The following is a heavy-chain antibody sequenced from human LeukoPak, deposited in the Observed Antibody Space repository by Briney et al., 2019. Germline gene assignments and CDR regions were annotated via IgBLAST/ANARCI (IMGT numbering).Heavy chain of an antibody. J-gene: IGHJ4*02. CDR3: AKDLWQAACGGDCYSPPFDY. CDR2: INPDGSRT. D-gene: IGHD2-21*02. CDR1: GFTFSSYW. V-gene: IGHV3-74*01. Sequence: PGRSLRLSCAVSGFTFSSYWIHWFRQAPGMGLVWVSRINPDGSRTDYADSVKGRFTISRDNAKNTLYLQMNSLRAEDTAVYYCAKDLWQAACGGDCYSPPFDYWGQGTLVTVSS.